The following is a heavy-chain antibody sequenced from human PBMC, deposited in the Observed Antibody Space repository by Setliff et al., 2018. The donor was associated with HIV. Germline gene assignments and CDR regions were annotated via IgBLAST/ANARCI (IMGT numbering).Heavy chain of an antibody. J-gene: IGHJ4*02. V-gene: IGHV3-48*03. Sequence: GGSLRLSCAAAGFTFSTSEINWVRQAPGKGLEWVSYISSSGRTIYYADSVKGRFTISRDNSKNTVHLQMNSLRAEDTAVYYCAGSRWDYFGVVFHYWGQGTLVTVSS. D-gene: IGHD3-3*01. CDR3: AGSRWDYFGVVFHY. CDR2: ISSSGRTI. CDR1: GFTFSTSE.